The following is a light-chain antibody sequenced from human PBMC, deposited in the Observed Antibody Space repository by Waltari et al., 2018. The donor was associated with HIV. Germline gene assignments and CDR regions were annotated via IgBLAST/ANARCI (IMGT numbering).Light chain of an antibody. CDR3: MQSIQLPLT. CDR1: QSLLHSDGKTY. V-gene: IGKV2D-29*01. J-gene: IGKJ4*01. CDR2: EVS. Sequence: IVLTQSPLSLPVTPGQPASISCKSSQSLLHSDGKTYLYWYLQRPGQPPQLLINEVSNRFSRVPDRFSGGVSGTEFSLNISRVEAEYVGTYYCMQSIQLPLTFGGGTKVEIK.